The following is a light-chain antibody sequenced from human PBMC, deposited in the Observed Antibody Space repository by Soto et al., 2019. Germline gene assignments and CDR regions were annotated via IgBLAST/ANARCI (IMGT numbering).Light chain of an antibody. J-gene: IGKJ2*01. CDR2: DAS. CDR3: QQSYRTPYT. CDR1: QGISTY. Sequence: DIQMTQSPSSLSASVGDRVTITCRASQGISTYLVWYQQRQGRPPKLLIYDASSLLSGVPSRFSGSGSGTDFTLTISSLQPEDVATYYCQQSYRTPYTFGQGTKLETK. V-gene: IGKV1-39*01.